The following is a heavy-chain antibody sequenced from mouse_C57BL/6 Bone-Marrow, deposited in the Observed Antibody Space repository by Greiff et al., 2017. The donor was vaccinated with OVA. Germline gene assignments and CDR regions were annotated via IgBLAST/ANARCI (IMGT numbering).Heavy chain of an antibody. CDR2: INSDGGST. Sequence: EVKVVESGGGLVQPGESLKLSCESNEYEFPSHDMSWVRKTPEQRLELVAAINSDGGSTYYPDTMERRFIISRDNTKTTLYLQMSSLRSEDTALYYCARHDGYWYFDVWGTGTTVTVSS. V-gene: IGHV5-2*01. CDR1: EYEFPSHD. D-gene: IGHD2-3*01. J-gene: IGHJ1*03. CDR3: ARHDGYWYFDV.